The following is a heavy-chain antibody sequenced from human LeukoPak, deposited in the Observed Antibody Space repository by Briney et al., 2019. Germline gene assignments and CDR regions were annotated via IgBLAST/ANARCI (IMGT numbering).Heavy chain of an antibody. CDR1: GFTFSSSW. Sequence: GGSLRLSCAASGFTFSSSWMHWVRHGPGKGLVWVARMNADGRTINYADSVKGRFTISRDNAKNTLYLQINSLRTEDAAVYYCARAGNYYFDLWGRGTQVTVSS. V-gene: IGHV3-74*01. CDR2: MNADGRTI. D-gene: IGHD1-7*01. CDR3: ARAGNYYFDL. J-gene: IGHJ2*01.